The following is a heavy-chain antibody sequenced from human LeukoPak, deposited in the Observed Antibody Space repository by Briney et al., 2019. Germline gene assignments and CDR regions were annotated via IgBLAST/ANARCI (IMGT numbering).Heavy chain of an antibody. Sequence: ASVKVSCKASGYTFTGYYMHWVRQAPGQGLEWMGWINPNSGGTNYAQKFQGRVTMTRDTSISTAYMELSRLRSDDTAVYYCARGPTLRQQLVQFDPWGQGTLVTVSS. J-gene: IGHJ5*02. V-gene: IGHV1-2*02. CDR3: ARGPTLRQQLVQFDP. CDR2: INPNSGGT. D-gene: IGHD6-13*01. CDR1: GYTFTGYY.